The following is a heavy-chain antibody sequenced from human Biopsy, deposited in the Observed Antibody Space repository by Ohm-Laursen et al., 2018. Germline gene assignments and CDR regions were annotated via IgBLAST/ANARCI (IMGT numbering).Heavy chain of an antibody. Sequence: SLSLSRSASVFTFSDYNLSWIRQAPGQGLEWLSYISGSGTTIFYADSVKGRFTVSRSNTKNSLYLQMNSLTVEDTAVYYCARDGAGSYHDYWGQGTLVTVSS. CDR2: ISGSGTTI. CDR1: VFTFSDYN. J-gene: IGHJ4*02. CDR3: ARDGAGSYHDY. V-gene: IGHV3-11*01. D-gene: IGHD3-10*01.